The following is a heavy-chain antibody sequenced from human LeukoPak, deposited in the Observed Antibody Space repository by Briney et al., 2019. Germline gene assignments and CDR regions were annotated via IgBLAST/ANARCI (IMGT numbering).Heavy chain of an antibody. CDR3: ARDSLTEIVVENYYYYMDV. D-gene: IGHD3-22*01. CDR2: ISAYNGNT. CDR1: GYTFTSYG. V-gene: IGHV1-18*01. Sequence: GASVKVSCKASGYTFTSYGISWVRQAPGQGLEWMGWISAYNGNTNYAQKLQGRVTMTTDTSTSTAYMELRSLRSDDTAVYYCARDSLTEIVVENYYYYMDVWGKGTTVTISS. J-gene: IGHJ6*03.